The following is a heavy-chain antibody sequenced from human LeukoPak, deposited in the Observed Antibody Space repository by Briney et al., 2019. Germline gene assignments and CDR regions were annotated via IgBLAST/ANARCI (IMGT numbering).Heavy chain of an antibody. CDR2: ISSSSSTI. D-gene: IGHD2-15*01. CDR1: GFTFSSYS. CDR3: ARDPLYCSGGSCYFDY. V-gene: IGHV3-48*01. Sequence: GGSLRLSCAVSGFTFSSYSMNWVRQAPGKGLEWVSYISSSSSTIYYADSVKGRFTISRDNAKHSLYLQMNSLRAEDTAVYYCARDPLYCSGGSCYFDYWGQGTLVTVSS. J-gene: IGHJ4*02.